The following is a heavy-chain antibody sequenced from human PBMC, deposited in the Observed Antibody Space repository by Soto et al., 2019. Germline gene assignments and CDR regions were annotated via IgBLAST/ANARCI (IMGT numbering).Heavy chain of an antibody. CDR3: ARGGMVIIPTATAFDY. D-gene: IGHD2-2*01. V-gene: IGHV4-4*07. J-gene: IGHJ4*02. Sequence: LSLTCSVSGGSISTYYWSWIRQPAGKGLEWIGRIYASGSTNYNPSLKSRVTMSVATSKNQFSLKLSSVTAADTAVYYCARGGMVIIPTATAFDYWGQGTLVTVSS. CDR1: GGSISTYY. CDR2: IYASGST.